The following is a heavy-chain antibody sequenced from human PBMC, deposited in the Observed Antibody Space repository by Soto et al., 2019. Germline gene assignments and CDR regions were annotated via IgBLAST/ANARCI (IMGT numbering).Heavy chain of an antibody. Sequence: PSETLSLTCTVSGASIDAYYWTWIRQPPGKGLEWIGYIYYSGSTDYNPSLKSRVTISIDASRTHFSLKLSSVTAADTAVCYCARQLVTGYNDHWGQGALVTVSS. D-gene: IGHD2-2*02. CDR1: GASIDAYY. V-gene: IGHV4-59*01. J-gene: IGHJ5*02. CDR3: ARQLVTGYNDH. CDR2: IYYSGST.